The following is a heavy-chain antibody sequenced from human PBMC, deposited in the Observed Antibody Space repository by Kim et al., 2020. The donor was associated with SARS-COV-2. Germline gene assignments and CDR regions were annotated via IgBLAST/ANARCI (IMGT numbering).Heavy chain of an antibody. CDR3: AKHVTYSNYLNAMDV. J-gene: IGHJ6*02. V-gene: IGHV3-23*01. CDR1: GFAFSSYA. Sequence: GGSLRLSCAASGFAFSSYAMSWVRQAPGKGLEWVSGITGSGITTYYADSVKGRFTISRDNSENTLYLQMNSLRAEDTAIYYCAKHVTYSNYLNAMDVWGHVSTVTVSS. D-gene: IGHD4-4*01. CDR2: ITGSGITT.